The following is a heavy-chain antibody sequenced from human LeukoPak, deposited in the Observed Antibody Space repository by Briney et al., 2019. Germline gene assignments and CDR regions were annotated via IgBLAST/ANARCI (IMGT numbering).Heavy chain of an antibody. J-gene: IGHJ3*02. CDR2: IKQDGTEK. Sequence: GGSLRLSCAASGFTFSSYWMSWVRQAPGKGLEWVANIKQDGTEKYYVDSVKGRFTISRDNAKNSLYLQMNSLRAEDTALYYCARDYYDSSGYFAAFDIWGQGTMVTVSS. D-gene: IGHD3-22*01. CDR1: GFTFSSYW. CDR3: ARDYYDSSGYFAAFDI. V-gene: IGHV3-7*03.